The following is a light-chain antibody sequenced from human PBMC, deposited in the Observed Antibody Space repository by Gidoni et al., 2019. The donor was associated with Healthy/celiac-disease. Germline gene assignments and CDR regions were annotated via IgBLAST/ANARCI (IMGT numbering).Light chain of an antibody. Sequence: DIQLTQSPSFLSASVGDRVTITCRASQGIRSYLAWYQQKPGKAPKLLIYGASTLQSGVPSRFSGSGSGTEFTLTISSLQPEDFATYYCQQLNSYPRSFGQGTKLEIK. V-gene: IGKV1-9*01. J-gene: IGKJ2*03. CDR2: GAS. CDR3: QQLNSYPRS. CDR1: QGIRSY.